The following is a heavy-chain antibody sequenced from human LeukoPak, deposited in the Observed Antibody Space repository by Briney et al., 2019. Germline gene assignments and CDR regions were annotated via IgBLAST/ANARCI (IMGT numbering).Heavy chain of an antibody. CDR1: GFTFSSYS. D-gene: IGHD5-18*01. J-gene: IGHJ1*01. CDR3: ARSRGYSYGPPSEYFLH. CDR2: ISSSSTI. Sequence: SGGSLRLSCAASGFTFSSYSMYWVRQAPGKGLEWVSYISSSSTIYYADSVKGRFTISRDNAKNSLYLQMNSLRAEDTAVYYCARSRGYSYGPPSEYFLHWGQGTLVTVSS. V-gene: IGHV3-48*01.